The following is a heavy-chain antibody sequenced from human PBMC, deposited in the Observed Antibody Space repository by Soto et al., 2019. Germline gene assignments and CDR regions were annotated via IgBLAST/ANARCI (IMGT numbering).Heavy chain of an antibody. Sequence: GAPVKVPCKASCFTFRGYGISWVRQAPGQGLEWMGWISGYNGNTHYSQKFQGKVTMTTDTSTSTAYMELRNLRSDDTAVYYCAKADSNYAGRFSYYYMDVWGTGTMVTVSS. CDR3: AKADSNYAGRFSYYYMDV. D-gene: IGHD4-4*01. J-gene: IGHJ6*03. CDR1: CFTFRGYG. CDR2: ISGYNGNT. V-gene: IGHV1-18*01.